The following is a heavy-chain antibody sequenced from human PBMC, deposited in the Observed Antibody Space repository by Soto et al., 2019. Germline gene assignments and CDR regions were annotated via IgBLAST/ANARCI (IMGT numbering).Heavy chain of an antibody. Sequence: QVQLVQSGAEVKKPGASVKVSCKASGYTFTSYGISWVRQAPGQGLEWRGWISAYNGKTNYAQKLQGRVTMTTDTSTRTAYMELRSLRSDDTAVYYCARDSLMIDVIDAFDIWGQGTMVTVSS. CDR3: ARDSLMIDVIDAFDI. V-gene: IGHV1-18*01. D-gene: IGHD3-22*01. CDR2: ISAYNGKT. CDR1: GYTFTSYG. J-gene: IGHJ3*02.